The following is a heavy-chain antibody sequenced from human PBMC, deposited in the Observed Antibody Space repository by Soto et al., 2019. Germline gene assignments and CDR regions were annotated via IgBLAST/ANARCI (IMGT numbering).Heavy chain of an antibody. D-gene: IGHD1-26*01. V-gene: IGHV1-46*02. Sequence: QVQLVQSGAEVKKPGVSVKVSCKALGYTFYNYYMHWVRQAPGQGLEWMGMINPSGGGTEYAQKFPRRVTMARDTSTSTFSLDLSSLRSEDTAVYYCARDAGTSGPYSRYWGQGTLVTVSS. CDR1: GYTFYNYY. CDR2: INPSGGGT. CDR3: ARDAGTSGPYSRY. J-gene: IGHJ4*02.